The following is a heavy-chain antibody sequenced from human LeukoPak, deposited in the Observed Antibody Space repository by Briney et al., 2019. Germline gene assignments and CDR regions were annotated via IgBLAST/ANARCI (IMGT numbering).Heavy chain of an antibody. Sequence: GGSLRLSCAASGFTFSSYGMSWVRQAPGKGLEWVSAISGSGGSTYYADSVKGRFTISRDNSKNTLYLQMNSLRAEDTALYFCAKDSGWILFDDWGQGTLVTVSS. D-gene: IGHD2-2*03. J-gene: IGHJ4*02. V-gene: IGHV3-23*01. CDR1: GFTFSSYG. CDR2: ISGSGGST. CDR3: AKDSGWILFDD.